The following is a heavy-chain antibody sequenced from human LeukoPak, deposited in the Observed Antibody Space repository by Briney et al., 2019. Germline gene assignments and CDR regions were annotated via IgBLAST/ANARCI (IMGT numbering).Heavy chain of an antibody. CDR2: ISGSGGST. Sequence: PGGSLRLSCAASGFTFSDYYMSWIRQAPGKGLEWVSAISGSGGSTYYADSVKGRFTISRDNSKNTLYLQMNSLRAEDTAVYYCAKLAGTGELRRPVGYYYMDVWGKGTTVTVFS. CDR3: AKLAGTGELRRPVGYYYMDV. CDR1: GFTFSDYY. D-gene: IGHD1-26*01. J-gene: IGHJ6*03. V-gene: IGHV3-23*01.